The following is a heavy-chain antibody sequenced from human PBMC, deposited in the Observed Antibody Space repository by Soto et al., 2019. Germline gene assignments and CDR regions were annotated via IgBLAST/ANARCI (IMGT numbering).Heavy chain of an antibody. CDR1: GGTFSRYA. Sequence: GASVKVSCKASGGTFSRYAISWVRQAPGQGLEWMGGIIPIFDTVNFAQKFQGRVTITADESTSTAYMELSSLRSEDTAVYYCAKGCSSTSCYVSVPEGHYYYYGMDVSGQGTTVTVSS. D-gene: IGHD2-2*01. J-gene: IGHJ6*02. CDR3: AKGCSSTSCYVSVPEGHYYYYGMDV. V-gene: IGHV1-69*13. CDR2: IIPIFDTV.